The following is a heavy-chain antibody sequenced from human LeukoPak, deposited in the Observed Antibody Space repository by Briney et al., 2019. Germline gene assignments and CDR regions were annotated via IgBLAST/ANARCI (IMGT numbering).Heavy chain of an antibody. V-gene: IGHV1-18*01. CDR3: ARAMYSSGWYYYYYYYMDV. CDR2: ISAYNGNT. D-gene: IGHD6-19*01. CDR1: GYTFTSYG. Sequence: ASVKVSCKASGYTFTSYGISWVRQAPGQGLEWMGWISAYNGNTNYAQKLQGRVTMTTDTSTSTAYMELRSLRSDDTAVYYCARAMYSSGWYYYYYYYMDVWGKGTTVTVSS. J-gene: IGHJ6*03.